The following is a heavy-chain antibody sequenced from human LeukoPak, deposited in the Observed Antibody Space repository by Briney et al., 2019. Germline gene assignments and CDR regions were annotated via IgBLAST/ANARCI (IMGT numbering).Heavy chain of an antibody. J-gene: IGHJ4*02. D-gene: IGHD6-13*01. CDR3: ARGATRLATAGAEFDS. Sequence: ASVRVSCKASGYNFIGFYMHWVRHAPGQSLEWMGRINPNSGETSFALSFQGRVTMTRDTSINTAYLELGRLTSDDTAVYFCARGATRLATAGAEFDSWGQGTLVIVSS. CDR2: INPNSGET. V-gene: IGHV1-2*06. CDR1: GYNFIGFY.